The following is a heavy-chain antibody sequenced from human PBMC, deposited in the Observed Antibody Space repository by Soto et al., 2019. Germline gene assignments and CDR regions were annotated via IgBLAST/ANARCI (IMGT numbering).Heavy chain of an antibody. J-gene: IGHJ5*02. Sequence: ASETQCVTCAVAGDSIKTETWWSWLRQLPGTGLEWIGEIKHTGDANANPALRSRVSMSVDRTKNQFFLNLRSVSAADTAVYYCARAYYDTKGYSLDPWGLGTLVTVSS. V-gene: IGHV4-4*02. CDR2: IKHTGDA. CDR1: GDSIKTETW. D-gene: IGHD3-16*01. CDR3: ARAYYDTKGYSLDP.